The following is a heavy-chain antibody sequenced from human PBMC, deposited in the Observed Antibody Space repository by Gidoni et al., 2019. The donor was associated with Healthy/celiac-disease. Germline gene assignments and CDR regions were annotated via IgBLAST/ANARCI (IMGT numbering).Heavy chain of an antibody. D-gene: IGHD3-3*01. CDR3: ARDGLGITIFGVVTALDY. V-gene: IGHV1-2*02. J-gene: IGHJ4*02. CDR2: INPNSGGT. CDR1: GYTFPGYS. Sequence: QVQLVQSGAEVKKPGASVKVSCKASGYTFPGYSMHWVRQAPGQGLEWMVWINPNSGGTNYAQKFQGRVTMTRDTSISTAYMELSRLRSDDTAVYYCARDGLGITIFGVVTALDYWGQGTLVTVSS.